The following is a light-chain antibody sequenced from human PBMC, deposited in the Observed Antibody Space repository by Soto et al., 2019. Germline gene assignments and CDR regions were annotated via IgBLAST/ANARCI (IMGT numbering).Light chain of an antibody. Sequence: QSVLTQPPSASGTPRQRVTISCSGGNSKNGSKPVHWYRQLPGTAPKLLIYSNNQRPSGVPDRFSGSKSGTSASLAISGLQSEDEADYYCAVWDDSLNGRVFGGGTQLTVL. V-gene: IGLV1-44*01. CDR3: AVWDDSLNGRV. CDR2: SNN. J-gene: IGLJ2*01. CDR1: NSKNGSKP.